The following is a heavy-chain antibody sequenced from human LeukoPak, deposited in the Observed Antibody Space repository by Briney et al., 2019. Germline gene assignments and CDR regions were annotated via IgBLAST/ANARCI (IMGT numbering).Heavy chain of an antibody. CDR1: GYSFTSYW. V-gene: IGHV5-51*01. Sequence: GESLKISCKGSGYSFTSYWIGWVRQMPGKGLEWMGIICPGDSDTRYSPSFEGQVTISADKSVNTAYLQWSSLKASDTAMYYCARQITDQSSGYDSIDYWGQGTLVTVSS. CDR3: ARQITDQSSGYDSIDY. D-gene: IGHD5-12*01. J-gene: IGHJ4*02. CDR2: ICPGDSDT.